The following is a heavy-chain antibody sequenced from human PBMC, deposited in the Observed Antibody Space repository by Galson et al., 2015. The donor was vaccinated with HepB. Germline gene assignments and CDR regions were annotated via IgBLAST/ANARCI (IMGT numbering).Heavy chain of an antibody. CDR3: ARVEMYYDFWSGYSTNNYYYYMDV. J-gene: IGHJ6*03. CDR1: GYTFTSYG. Sequence: SVKVSCKASGYTFTSYGIGWVRQAPGQGLEWMGWISAYNGNTDYAQKLQGRVTMTTDTSTSTAYMELRSLRSDDTAVYYCARVEMYYDFWSGYSTNNYYYYMDVWGKGTTVTVSS. CDR2: ISAYNGNT. D-gene: IGHD3-3*01. V-gene: IGHV1-18*01.